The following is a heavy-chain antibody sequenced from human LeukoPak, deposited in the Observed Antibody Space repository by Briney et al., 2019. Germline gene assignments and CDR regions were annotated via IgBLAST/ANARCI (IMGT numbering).Heavy chain of an antibody. V-gene: IGHV1-69*04. J-gene: IGHJ5*02. D-gene: IGHD1-26*01. CDR2: IIPILGIA. CDR1: GGTFSSYA. CDR3: ARVPYGWASSAREDWFDP. Sequence: SVKVSCKASGGTFSSYAISWVRQAPGQGLEWMGRIIPILGIANYAQKFQGRVTITADKSTSTAYMELSSLRSEDTAVYYCARVPYGWASSAREDWFDPWGQGTLVTVSS.